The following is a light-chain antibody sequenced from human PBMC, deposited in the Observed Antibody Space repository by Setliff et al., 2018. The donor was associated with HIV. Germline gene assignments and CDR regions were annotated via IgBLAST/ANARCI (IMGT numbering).Light chain of an antibody. CDR1: SSDIGRYNY. Sequence: QSVLTQPAPVSGSPGQSITISCTGTSSDIGRYNYVSWYQQYPGKGPTLAIFDVSERPSGVSNRFSGSKSGNTASLIISGLQPDDEADYYCCSYARGSTYVFGSGTKVTVL. CDR2: DVS. J-gene: IGLJ1*01. V-gene: IGLV2-14*03. CDR3: CSYARGSTYV.